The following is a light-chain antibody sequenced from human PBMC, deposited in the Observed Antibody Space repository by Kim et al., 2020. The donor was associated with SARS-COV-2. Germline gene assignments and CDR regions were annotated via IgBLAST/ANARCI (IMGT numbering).Light chain of an antibody. V-gene: IGKV3-20*01. Sequence: SPGERATLSCRASQSVSCSYLAWYQQKPGQAPRLLIYGASSRATGIPDRFSGSGSGTDFTLSISRLEPEDFAVYYCQQYGSSPLTFGGGTKVDIK. CDR3: QQYGSSPLT. J-gene: IGKJ4*01. CDR2: GAS. CDR1: QSVSCSY.